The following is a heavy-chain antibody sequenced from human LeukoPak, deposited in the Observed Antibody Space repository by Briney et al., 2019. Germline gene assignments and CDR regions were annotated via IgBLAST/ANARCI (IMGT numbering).Heavy chain of an antibody. CDR2: IYYSGST. CDR1: GGSISSGGYY. J-gene: IGHJ3*02. CDR3: ARDLYCGGDCYSYGAFDI. D-gene: IGHD2-21*02. V-gene: IGHV4-31*11. Sequence: PSETLSLTCAVSGGSISSGGYYWSWIRQRPGKGLEWIGYIYYSGSTYYNPSLKSRVTISVDTSKNQFSLKLSSVTAADTAVYYCARDLYCGGDCYSYGAFDIWGQRTMVTVSS.